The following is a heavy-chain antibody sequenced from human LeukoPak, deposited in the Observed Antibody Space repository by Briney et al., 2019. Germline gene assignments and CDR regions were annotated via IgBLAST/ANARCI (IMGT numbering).Heavy chain of an antibody. CDR2: IYYSGST. Sequence: PSETLSLTCTVSGGSISSYYWSWIRQPPGKGLEYIGYIYYSGSTNYNPSLKSRVTISVDTSKNQFSLKLSSVTAADTAAYYCARHVSGEYFQHWGQGTLVTVSS. CDR1: GGSISSYY. D-gene: IGHD3-10*01. J-gene: IGHJ1*01. V-gene: IGHV4-59*08. CDR3: ARHVSGEYFQH.